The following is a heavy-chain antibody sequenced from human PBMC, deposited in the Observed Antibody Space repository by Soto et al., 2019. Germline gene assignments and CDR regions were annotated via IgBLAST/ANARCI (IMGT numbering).Heavy chain of an antibody. CDR1: GGPISSSTSY. CDR3: ARPVNYYYYYMDV. V-gene: IGHV4-39*01. CDR2: INYSGST. J-gene: IGHJ6*03. Sequence: ETLSLTCTVSGGPISSSTSYWGWIRQPPGKGLEWIGSINYSGSTYYSPSLKSRVTISADTSKNQFSLKLSSVTAADTAVYYCARPVNYYYYYMDVWGKGTMVTVSS.